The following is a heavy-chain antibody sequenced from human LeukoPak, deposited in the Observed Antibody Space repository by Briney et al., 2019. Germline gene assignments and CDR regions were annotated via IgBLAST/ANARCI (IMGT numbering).Heavy chain of an antibody. CDR1: GFTFSSYA. V-gene: IGHV3-30*04. Sequence: GGSLRLSCAASGFTFSSYAMHWVRQAPGKGLEWVAVISYDGSNKYYADSVKGRFTISRDNSKNTLYLQMNSLRAEDTAVYYCAKDTEGPQIMITFGGVIGNYFDYWGQGTLVTVSS. J-gene: IGHJ4*02. CDR2: ISYDGSNK. D-gene: IGHD3-16*02. CDR3: AKDTEGPQIMITFGGVIGNYFDY.